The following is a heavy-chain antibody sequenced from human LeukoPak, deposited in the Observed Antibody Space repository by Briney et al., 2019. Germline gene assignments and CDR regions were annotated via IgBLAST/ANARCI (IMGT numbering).Heavy chain of an antibody. CDR1: GFTFSSYA. V-gene: IGHV3-23*01. Sequence: GGSLRLSCAASGFTFSSYAMSWVRQAPGKGLEWVSAISGSGGSTYYADSVKGRFTISRDNSKNTLYLQMNSLRAEDTAVYYCAKANWSYFNRVFGMDVWGQGTTVTVSS. J-gene: IGHJ6*02. D-gene: IGHD1-7*01. CDR2: ISGSGGST. CDR3: AKANWSYFNRVFGMDV.